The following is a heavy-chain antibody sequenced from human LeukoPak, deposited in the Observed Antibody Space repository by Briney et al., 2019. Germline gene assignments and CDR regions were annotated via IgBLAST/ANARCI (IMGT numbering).Heavy chain of an antibody. CDR1: GFTFSSYA. V-gene: IGHV3-23*01. CDR3: AKDLGDAITFGGVIVIPPYFDY. Sequence: PGGSLRLSCAASGFTFSSYAMSWVRQAPGKGLEWVSAISDSGGSTYYANSVKGRFTISRDNSKNTLYLQMNSLRAEDTAVYYCAKDLGDAITFGGVIVIPPYFDYWGQGTLVTVSS. D-gene: IGHD3-16*02. J-gene: IGHJ4*02. CDR2: ISDSGGST.